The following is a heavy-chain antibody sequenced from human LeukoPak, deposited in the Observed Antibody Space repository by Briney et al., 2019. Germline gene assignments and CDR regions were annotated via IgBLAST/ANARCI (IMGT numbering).Heavy chain of an antibody. CDR2: IYTSGST. Sequence: KPSQTLSLTCTVSGGSISSGSYYWSWIRQPAGKGLEWIGRIYTSGSTNYNPSLKSRVTISVDTSKNQFSLKLSSVTAADTAVYYCARVDLRYCSSGSCPFDYWGQGTLVTVSS. D-gene: IGHD2-15*01. CDR1: GGSISSGSYY. CDR3: ARVDLRYCSSGSCPFDY. V-gene: IGHV4-61*02. J-gene: IGHJ4*02.